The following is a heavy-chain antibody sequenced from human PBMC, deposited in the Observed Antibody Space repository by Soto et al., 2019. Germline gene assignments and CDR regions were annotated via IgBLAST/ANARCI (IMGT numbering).Heavy chain of an antibody. Sequence: ESLKISFKGAGDSCTTYWIGWVRQIPGKGLEWMGIIYPGDSDTRYSPSFQGHVTISADKSISTAYLQWSSLKASDTAMYYCARPGGYSYGPADYWGQGTLVTVSS. CDR3: ARPGGYSYGPADY. CDR1: GDSCTTYW. J-gene: IGHJ4*02. D-gene: IGHD5-18*01. CDR2: IYPGDSDT. V-gene: IGHV5-51*01.